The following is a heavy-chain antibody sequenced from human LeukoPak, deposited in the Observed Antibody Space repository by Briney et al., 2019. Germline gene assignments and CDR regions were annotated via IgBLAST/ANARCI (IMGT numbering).Heavy chain of an antibody. J-gene: IGHJ6*02. V-gene: IGHV3-7*01. CDR3: ARENTYYYGSGSYFGTYYYYGMDV. CDR2: IKQEGSEK. Sequence: GGPLRLSCAASGFTFSSYWMSWVRQAPGKGREWVANIKQEGSEKYYVDSVKGRFTISRDNAKNSLYLQMNSLRAEDTAVYYCARENTYYYGSGSYFGTYYYYGMDVWGQGTTVTVSS. CDR1: GFTFSSYW. D-gene: IGHD3-10*01.